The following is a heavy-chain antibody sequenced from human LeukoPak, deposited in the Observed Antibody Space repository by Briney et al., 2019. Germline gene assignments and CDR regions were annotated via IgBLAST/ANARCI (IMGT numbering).Heavy chain of an antibody. J-gene: IGHJ4*02. D-gene: IGHD1-26*01. V-gene: IGHV3-30-3*01. CDR3: ARVRSYRGSTYFDY. Sequence: PGGSLRLSCAASGFTFSSYAMHWVRQAPGKGLEWVAVISYDGSNKYYADSVKGRFTISRDNSKNTLYPQMNSLRAEDTAVYYCARVRSYRGSTYFDYWGQGTLVTVSS. CDR2: ISYDGSNK. CDR1: GFTFSSYA.